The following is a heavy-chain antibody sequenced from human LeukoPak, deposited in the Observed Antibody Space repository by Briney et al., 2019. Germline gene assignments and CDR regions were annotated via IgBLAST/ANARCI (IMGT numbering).Heavy chain of an antibody. CDR3: ARLQYAFEAWFDP. Sequence: PGGSLRLSCAASGFTFSSYSMNWVRQAPGKGLEWVSSISSSSSYIYYADSVKGRFTISRDNAKNSLYLQMNSLRAEDTAVYYCARLQYAFEAWFDPWGQGTLVTVSS. J-gene: IGHJ5*02. CDR2: ISSSSSYI. D-gene: IGHD5-24*01. CDR1: GFTFSSYS. V-gene: IGHV3-21*01.